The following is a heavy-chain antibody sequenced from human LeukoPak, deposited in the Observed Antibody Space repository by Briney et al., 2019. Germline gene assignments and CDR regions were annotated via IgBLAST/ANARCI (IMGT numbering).Heavy chain of an antibody. CDR3: TIVGLWGVFGGENF. Sequence: KTGGSLRLSCAASIFTFDNAWMSWVRQAPGKGLEWVGRIKGKIDGGTTDHAAPVKGRFTISRDDSKNTLYLQMNSLKTEDTAVYYCTIVGLWGVFGGENFWGQGTLVTVSS. J-gene: IGHJ4*02. V-gene: IGHV3-15*01. CDR1: IFTFDNAW. CDR2: IKGKIDGGTT. D-gene: IGHD3-16*01.